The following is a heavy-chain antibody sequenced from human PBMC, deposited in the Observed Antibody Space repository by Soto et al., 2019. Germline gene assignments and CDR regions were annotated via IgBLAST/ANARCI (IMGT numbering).Heavy chain of an antibody. CDR1: GGSISSYY. J-gene: IGHJ4*02. CDR2: IYYSGST. Sequence: SETLSLTCTVSGGSISSYYWSWIRQPPGKGLEWIGYIYYSGSTNYNPSLKSRVTISVDTSKYQFSLKLSSVTASDTAVYYCARDAPVYYGDYADGSYYFDYWGQGTLVTVSS. V-gene: IGHV4-59*01. D-gene: IGHD4-17*01. CDR3: ARDAPVYYGDYADGSYYFDY.